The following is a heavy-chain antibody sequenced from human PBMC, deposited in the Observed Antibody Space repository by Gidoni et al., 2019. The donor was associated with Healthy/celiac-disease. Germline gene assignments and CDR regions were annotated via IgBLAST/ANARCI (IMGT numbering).Heavy chain of an antibody. D-gene: IGHD2-15*01. CDR3: ARGGWELPFDY. V-gene: IGHV3-33*01. J-gene: IGHJ4*02. Sequence: QVQLVESGGGDVEPGRSRKLPRAATGFTVSRYGMDWVRQAPGKGLEWLAVIWYDGSSKYYADSGKARFTISRDKSKNTLYLEMNSLRAEDTAVYYCARGGWELPFDYWGQGTLVTVSS. CDR2: IWYDGSSK. CDR1: GFTVSRYG.